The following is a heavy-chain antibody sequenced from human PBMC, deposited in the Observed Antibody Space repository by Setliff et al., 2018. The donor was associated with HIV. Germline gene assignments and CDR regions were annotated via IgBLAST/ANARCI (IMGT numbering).Heavy chain of an antibody. V-gene: IGHV3-15*01. CDR2: IRNKKNGGTT. Sequence: GGSLRLSCAAAGFTFSNAWMTWVRQAPGKGLEWVARIRNKKNGGTTYYAAPVEGRFTIARDDSKNTLSLQMNSLKTEDTAIYYCTTDLGSGRFSWNNNWGQGTLVTVSS. J-gene: IGHJ4*02. CDR3: TTDLGSGRFSWNNN. D-gene: IGHD1-26*01. CDR1: GFTFSNAW.